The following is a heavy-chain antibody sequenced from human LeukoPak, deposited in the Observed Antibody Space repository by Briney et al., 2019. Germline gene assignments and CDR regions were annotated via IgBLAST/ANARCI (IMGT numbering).Heavy chain of an antibody. CDR2: ISYDGSNK. D-gene: IGHD6-13*01. CDR3: ARGAPGIADTYYFDY. CDR1: EFTFSSYS. Sequence: GGSLRLSCAASEFTFSSYSMNWVRQAPGKGLEWVAVISYDGSNKYYADSVKGRFTISRDNSKNTLYLQMNSLRAEDTAVYYCARGAPGIADTYYFDYWGQGTLVTVSS. J-gene: IGHJ4*02. V-gene: IGHV3-30*03.